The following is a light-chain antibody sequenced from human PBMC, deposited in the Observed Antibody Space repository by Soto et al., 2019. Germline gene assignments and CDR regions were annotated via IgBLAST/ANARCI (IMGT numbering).Light chain of an antibody. Sequence: QSALTQPASVSGSPGQSITISCTGTSSDVGGYNYVSWYQQHPGKAPRLIIYEVSNRPSGVSNRFSGSKSGNTASLTISGLQAEDEADYYCSSFSRSTTLDYVFGTGTKVTVL. CDR2: EVS. CDR1: SSDVGGYNY. V-gene: IGLV2-14*01. CDR3: SSFSRSTTLDYV. J-gene: IGLJ1*01.